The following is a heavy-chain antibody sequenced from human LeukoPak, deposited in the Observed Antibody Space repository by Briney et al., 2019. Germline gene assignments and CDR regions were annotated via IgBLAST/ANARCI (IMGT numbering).Heavy chain of an antibody. D-gene: IGHD3-3*01. V-gene: IGHV3-23*01. CDR2: ISGSGGST. CDR3: AKYLEADYYYYYMDV. J-gene: IGHJ6*03. CDR1: GFTFSSYA. Sequence: PGGSLRLSCAASGFTFSSYATSWVRQAPGKGLEWVSAISGSGGSTYYADSVKGRFTISRDNSKNTLYLQMNSLRAEDTAVYYCAKYLEADYYYYYMDVWGKGTTVTVSS.